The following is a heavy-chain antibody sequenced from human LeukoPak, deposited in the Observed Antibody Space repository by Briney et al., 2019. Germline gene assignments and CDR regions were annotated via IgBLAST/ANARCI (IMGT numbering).Heavy chain of an antibody. V-gene: IGHV4-59*01. J-gene: IGHJ3*02. CDR1: GGSISSYY. CDR2: IYYSGST. D-gene: IGHD3-10*01. CDR3: ARVVLWFGEFYAFDI. Sequence: PSETLSLTCTVSGGSISSYYWSWLRQPPGKGLEWIGYIYYSGSTNYNPSLKSRVTISVDTSKNQFSLKLSSVTAADTAVYYCARVVLWFGEFYAFDIWGQGTMVTVSS.